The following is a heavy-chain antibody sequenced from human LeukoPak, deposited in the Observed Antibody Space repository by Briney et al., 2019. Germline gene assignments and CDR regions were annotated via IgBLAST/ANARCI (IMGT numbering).Heavy chain of an antibody. CDR2: INAGYGNT. V-gene: IGHV1-3*01. Sequence: ASVKVSCKASGYTFNNYSIHWVRQAPGQRLEWMGWINAGYGNTKYSQQFQGRVTITRDTSAKTAYMELSSLRSEDTAVYYCAMTTVTTDWFDPWGQGTLVTVSS. D-gene: IGHD4-17*01. J-gene: IGHJ5*02. CDR3: AMTTVTTDWFDP. CDR1: GYTFNNYS.